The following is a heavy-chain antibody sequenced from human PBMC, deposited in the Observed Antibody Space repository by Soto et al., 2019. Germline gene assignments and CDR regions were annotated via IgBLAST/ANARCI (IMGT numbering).Heavy chain of an antibody. J-gene: IGHJ4*02. V-gene: IGHV1-18*01. Sequence: QVQLVQSGAEVKKPGASVKVSCKASGYTFTSYGISWVRQAPGQGLEWMGWINAYNGNTNYAQKLQGRVTMTTDTSPSTAKRELRTLRPADTAVFYCARDPVAGTYFDYWGQGTLVTVSS. CDR2: INAYNGNT. D-gene: IGHD6-19*01. CDR1: GYTFTSYG. CDR3: ARDPVAGTYFDY.